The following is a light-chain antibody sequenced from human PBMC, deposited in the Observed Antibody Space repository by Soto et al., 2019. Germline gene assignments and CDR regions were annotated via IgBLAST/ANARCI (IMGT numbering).Light chain of an antibody. CDR1: SSDIGGYNY. CDR2: GVS. J-gene: IGLJ1*01. V-gene: IGLV2-8*01. CDR3: RSHAGMNNWGV. Sequence: QSALTQPPSASGSPGQSVTISCTGTSSDIGGYNYVSWYQQHPGKAPKLMIYGVSKRPSGVPDRFSGSKSGNTAFLTVSGLQAEDEADYYCRSHAGMNNWGVFGTGTKVTVL.